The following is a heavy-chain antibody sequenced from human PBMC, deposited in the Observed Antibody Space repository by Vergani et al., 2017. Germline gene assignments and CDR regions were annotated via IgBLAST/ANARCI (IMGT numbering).Heavy chain of an antibody. V-gene: IGHV1-69*01. J-gene: IGHJ5*02. Sequence: QVQLVQSGAEVKKPGSSVKVSCKASGGTFSSYAISWVRQAPGQGLEWMGGIIPIFGTANYAQKFQGRVTITADESTSTAYMELSSLRSEDTAVYYCARDYYYDSSGYYYGENWFDPWGQGTLVTVSS. CDR2: IIPIFGTA. D-gene: IGHD3-22*01. CDR1: GGTFSSYA. CDR3: ARDYYYDSSGYYYGENWFDP.